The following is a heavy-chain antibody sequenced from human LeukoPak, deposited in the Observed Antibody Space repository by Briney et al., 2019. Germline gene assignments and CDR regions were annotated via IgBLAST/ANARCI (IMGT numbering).Heavy chain of an antibody. CDR2: ISSSSSYR. CDR3: ARDLPVLDY. V-gene: IGHV3-21*01. Sequence: GGTPRLSCAASGFTFSSYGMSWVRQAPGKGLEWVSSISSSSSYRYYEESVKGRFSISRDNARNSLYLQMNSLRAEDTAVYYCARDLPVLDYWGQGTLVTVSS. J-gene: IGHJ4*02. CDR1: GFTFSSYG.